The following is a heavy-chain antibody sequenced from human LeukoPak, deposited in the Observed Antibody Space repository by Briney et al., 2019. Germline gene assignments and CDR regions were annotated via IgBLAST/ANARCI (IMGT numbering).Heavy chain of an antibody. CDR1: GGSISSYY. D-gene: IGHD6-13*01. V-gene: IGHV4-59*01. CDR3: ARDPIAAAGQRVSHYYYGMDV. J-gene: IGHJ6*02. Sequence: PSETLSLTCTVSGGSISSYYWSWIRQPPGKGLEWIGYIYYSGSTNYNPSLKSRVTISVDTSKNQFSLKLSPVTAADTAVYYGARDPIAAAGQRVSHYYYGMDVWGQGTTVTVSS. CDR2: IYYSGST.